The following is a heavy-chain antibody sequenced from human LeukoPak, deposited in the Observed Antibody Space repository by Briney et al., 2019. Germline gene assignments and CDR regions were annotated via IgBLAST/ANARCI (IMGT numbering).Heavy chain of an antibody. J-gene: IGHJ5*02. CDR2: INHSGST. CDR3: ARGVGSSSGGWFDP. Sequence: SETLSLTCAVYGGSFNGYYWSWIRQPPGKGLEWIGEINHSGSTNYNPSLKSRVTISVDTSKNQFSLKLSSVTAADTAVYYCARGVGSSSGGWFDPWGQGTLVTVSS. V-gene: IGHV4-34*01. CDR1: GGSFNGYY. D-gene: IGHD6-6*01.